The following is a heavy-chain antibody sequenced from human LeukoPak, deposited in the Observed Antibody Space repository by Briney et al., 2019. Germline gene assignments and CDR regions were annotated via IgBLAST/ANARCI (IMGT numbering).Heavy chain of an antibody. Sequence: PGGSLRLSCAASGFTFSSYWMNWARQAPGKGLEWVASINHNGNVNYYVDSVKGRFTISRDNAKNSLYLQMSNLRAEDTAVYYCARDFDYWGQGTLVTVSS. CDR1: GFTFSSYW. V-gene: IGHV3-7*03. CDR3: ARDFDY. J-gene: IGHJ4*02. CDR2: INHNGNVN.